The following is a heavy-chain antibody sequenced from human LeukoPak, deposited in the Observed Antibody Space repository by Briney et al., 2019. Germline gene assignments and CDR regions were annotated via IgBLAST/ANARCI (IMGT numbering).Heavy chain of an antibody. CDR3: ARGNGYGVFRFDY. D-gene: IGHD4-17*01. CDR2: IYYSGST. Sequence: SETLSLTCTVSGGSISSYYWSWIRQPPGKGLEWIGYIYYSGSTNYNPSLKSRVTISVDTSKNQFSLGLSSVTAADTAVYYCARGNGYGVFRFDYWGQGTLVTVSS. CDR1: GGSISSYY. V-gene: IGHV4-59*01. J-gene: IGHJ4*02.